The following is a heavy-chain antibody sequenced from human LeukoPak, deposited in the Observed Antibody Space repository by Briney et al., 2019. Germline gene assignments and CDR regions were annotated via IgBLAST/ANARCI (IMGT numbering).Heavy chain of an antibody. CDR1: GFSFSSDW. CDR2: IKQDGSEK. J-gene: IGHJ4*02. D-gene: IGHD3-10*01. V-gene: IGHV3-7*01. CDR3: ARLSEMLRGPEVIYYFEH. Sequence: GGSLRLSCVASGFSFSSDWMTWVRQVPGKGLEWVANIKQDGSEKYYVDSVKGRFTISRDNAKNSVNLQMNSLRAEDTAVYYCARLSEMLRGPEVIYYFEHWGQGTLVTVSS.